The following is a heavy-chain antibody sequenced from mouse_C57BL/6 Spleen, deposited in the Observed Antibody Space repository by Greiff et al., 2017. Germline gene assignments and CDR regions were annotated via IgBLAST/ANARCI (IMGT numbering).Heavy chain of an antibody. CDR2: INPNYGTT. D-gene: IGHD1-1*01. V-gene: IGHV1-39*01. J-gene: IGHJ1*03. Sequence: VQLKESGPELVKPGASVKISCKASGYSFTDYNMNWVKQSNGKSLEWIGVINPNYGTTSYNQKFKGKATLTVDQSSSTAYMHLNSLTSEDSAVYYCARYCYGSTPYFDVWGTGTTVTVSS. CDR3: ARYCYGSTPYFDV. CDR1: GYSFTDYN.